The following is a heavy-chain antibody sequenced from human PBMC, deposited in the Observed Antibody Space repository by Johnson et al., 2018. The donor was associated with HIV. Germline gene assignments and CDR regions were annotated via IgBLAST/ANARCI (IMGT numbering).Heavy chain of an antibody. CDR2: IKQDGSEK. D-gene: IGHD5-24*01. V-gene: IGHV3-7*03. CDR1: GFTVSSNE. J-gene: IGHJ3*02. Sequence: VQLVESRGVLVQPGGSLRLSCAASGFTVSSNEMSWVRQAPGKGLEWVANIKQDGSEKYYVDSVKGRFTISRDNSKNTLYLQMNSLRAEDTAVYYCAKDCGRWLQSDAFDIWGQGTMVTVSS. CDR3: AKDCGRWLQSDAFDI.